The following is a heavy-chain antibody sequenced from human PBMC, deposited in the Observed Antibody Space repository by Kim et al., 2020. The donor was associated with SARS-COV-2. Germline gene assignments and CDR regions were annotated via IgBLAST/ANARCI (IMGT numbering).Heavy chain of an antibody. CDR2: IYYSGST. D-gene: IGHD3-10*01. V-gene: IGHV4-39*01. CDR3: ARQRYYYGSDPPAWFDP. J-gene: IGHJ5*02. CDR1: GGSISSSSYY. Sequence: SETLSLTCTVSGGSISSSSYYWGWIRQPPGKGLEWIGSIYYSGSTYYNPSLKSRVTISVDTSKNQFSLKLSSVTAADTAVYYCARQRYYYGSDPPAWFDPWGQGTLVTVSS.